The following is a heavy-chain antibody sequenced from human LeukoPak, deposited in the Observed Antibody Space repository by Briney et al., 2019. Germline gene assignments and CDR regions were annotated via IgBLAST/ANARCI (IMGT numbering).Heavy chain of an antibody. CDR2: IYPGDSDT. CDR3: ARPTDSSGLEGFHH. J-gene: IGHJ1*01. D-gene: IGHD3-22*01. CDR1: EYSLTSYW. V-gene: IGHV5-51*01. Sequence: GESLKISCKGSEYSLTSYWIGWVRQMPGKGLEWMAIIYPGDSDTRYSPSFQGQVTISADKSISTAYLQWSSLKASDTAMYYCARPTDSSGLEGFHHWGQGTLVTVSS.